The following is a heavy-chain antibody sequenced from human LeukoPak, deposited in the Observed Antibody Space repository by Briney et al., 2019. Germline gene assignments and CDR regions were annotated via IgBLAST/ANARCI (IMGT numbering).Heavy chain of an antibody. D-gene: IGHD4-23*01. J-gene: IGHJ4*02. V-gene: IGHV4-34*01. Sequence: PSETLSLTCAVYGGSFSGYYWSWIRQPPGKGLEWIGEINHSGSTNYNPSLKSRVTISVDTSKNQFPLKLSSVTAADTAVYYCARGRDYGGNSAFDYWGQGTLVTVSS. CDR1: GGSFSGYY. CDR3: ARGRDYGGNSAFDY. CDR2: INHSGST.